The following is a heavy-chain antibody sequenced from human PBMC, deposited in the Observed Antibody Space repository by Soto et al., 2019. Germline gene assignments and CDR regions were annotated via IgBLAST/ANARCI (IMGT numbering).Heavy chain of an antibody. CDR3: ARDQGYCSSTSCYDFFDP. CDR1: GYTFTSYD. D-gene: IGHD2-2*01. J-gene: IGHJ5*02. CDR2: MNPNSGNT. Sequence: ASVKVSCKASGYTFTSYDINWVRQATGQGLEWMGWMNPNSGNTGYAQKFQGRVTMTGNTSISTAYMELSSLRSEDTAVYYCARDQGYCSSTSCYDFFDPWGQGTLVTVSS. V-gene: IGHV1-8*01.